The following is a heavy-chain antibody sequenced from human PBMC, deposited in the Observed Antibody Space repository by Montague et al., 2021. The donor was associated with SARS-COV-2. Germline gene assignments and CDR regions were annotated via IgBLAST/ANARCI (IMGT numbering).Heavy chain of an antibody. CDR1: GDSISYFY. V-gene: IGHV4-4*07. CDR2: VSASGST. Sequence: SETLSLTCTVSGDSISYFYWSWIRQPAGKGLGWIGRVSASGSTNYNPSLNSRVTVSVDTSKKQFSLRLSPVTAADAAVYYCARDVVAAPGTFDYWGQGTLVTVSS. CDR3: ARDVVAAPGTFDY. D-gene: IGHD6-13*01. J-gene: IGHJ4*02.